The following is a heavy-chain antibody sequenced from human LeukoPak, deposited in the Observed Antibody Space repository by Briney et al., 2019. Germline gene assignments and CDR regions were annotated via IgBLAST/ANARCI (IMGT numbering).Heavy chain of an antibody. Sequence: GGSLRLSCAASGFTFSSYAMSWVRQAPGKGLEWVSAISGSGGSTYYADSVEGRFTISRDNSKNTLYLQMTSLRPEDTAVYYCAKQREGTSWSPDYWGQGTLVTVSS. CDR2: ISGSGGST. CDR1: GFTFSSYA. D-gene: IGHD6-13*01. J-gene: IGHJ4*02. CDR3: AKQREGTSWSPDY. V-gene: IGHV3-23*01.